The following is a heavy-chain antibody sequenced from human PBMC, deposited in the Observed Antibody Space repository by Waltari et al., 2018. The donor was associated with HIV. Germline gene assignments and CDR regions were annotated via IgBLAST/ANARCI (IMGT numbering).Heavy chain of an antibody. CDR2: PNPVGSTK. D-gene: IGHD2-21*02. CDR1: GFTFSGYW. Sequence: DVHLVESGGALVQPGGSLRLSCAASGFTFSGYWVSGVRPAPGKGLGWVANPNPVGSTKYHVESVRGRFTIAGDNAKNSLYLQMGSRRAEDTAVYYCASGLGDWGYWGRGTLVTVSS. V-gene: IGHV3-7*02. CDR3: ASGLGDWGY. J-gene: IGHJ4*02.